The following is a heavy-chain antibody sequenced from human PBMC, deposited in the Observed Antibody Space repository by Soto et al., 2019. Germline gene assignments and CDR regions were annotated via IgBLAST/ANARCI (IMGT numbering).Heavy chain of an antibody. CDR2: ISSSGNII. CDR3: ARGRYYDVLTGYFNYGMDV. Sequence: GGSLRLSCAASGFTFSTYEMNWARQAPGKGLDWLSDISSSGNIIYYATSVKGRFTISRDNARNSLYLQMNSLRVEDTAVYYCARGRYYDVLTGYFNYGMDVWGQGTTVTVSS. CDR1: GFTFSTYE. J-gene: IGHJ6*02. V-gene: IGHV3-48*03. D-gene: IGHD3-9*01.